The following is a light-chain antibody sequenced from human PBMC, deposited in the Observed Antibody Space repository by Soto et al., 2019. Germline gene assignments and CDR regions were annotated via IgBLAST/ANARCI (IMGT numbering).Light chain of an antibody. CDR1: QTISSW. CDR2: KAS. CDR3: QHYNSYSEA. Sequence: EIQMTQSPSTLSVSVGDRVTITCRAIQTISSWLAWYQQKPGKAPKLLIYKASTLKSGVPSRFSGTGSGTEFTLTISRLQPDDFATYSCQHYNSYSEAFGQGTKVDI. V-gene: IGKV1-5*03. J-gene: IGKJ1*01.